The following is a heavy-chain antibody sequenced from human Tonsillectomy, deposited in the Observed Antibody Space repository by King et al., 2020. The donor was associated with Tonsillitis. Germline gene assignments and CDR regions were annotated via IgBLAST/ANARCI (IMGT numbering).Heavy chain of an antibody. CDR2: IFYSGST. D-gene: IGHD3-10*01. V-gene: IGHV4-61*01. CDR1: GDSISSSTYY. J-gene: IGHJ3*02. CDR3: AREMVRELIGSFHI. Sequence: QLQESGPGLVKPSETLSLTCTVSGDSISSSTYYWSWIRQPPGKGPEWIGYIFYSGSTNYNPSLKSRVTISLDTSKNQFSLKLSSVTAADTAVYYCAREMVRELIGSFHIWGQGTKVTVSS.